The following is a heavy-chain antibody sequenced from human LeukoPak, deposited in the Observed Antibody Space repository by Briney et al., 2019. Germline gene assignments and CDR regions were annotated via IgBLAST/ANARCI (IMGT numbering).Heavy chain of an antibody. D-gene: IGHD5-18*01. V-gene: IGHV4-34*01. Sequence: SETLSLTCAVYGGSFSGYYWSWIRQPPGKGLEWIGEINHSGSTNYNPSLKSRVTISVDTSKNQFSLKLSSVTAADTAVYYCARRHGLPLWLNDAKYYFDYWGQGTLVTVSS. CDR1: GGSFSGYY. J-gene: IGHJ4*02. CDR2: INHSGST. CDR3: ARRHGLPLWLNDAKYYFDY.